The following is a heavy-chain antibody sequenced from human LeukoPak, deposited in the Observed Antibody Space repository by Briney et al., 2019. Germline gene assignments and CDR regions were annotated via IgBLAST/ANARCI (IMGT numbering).Heavy chain of an antibody. J-gene: IGHJ5*02. CDR3: ARAGGSSWYDWFDP. D-gene: IGHD6-13*01. CDR1: GGSFSGYY. CDR2: INHSGST. V-gene: IGHV4-34*01. Sequence: SETLSLTCAVYGGSFSGYYWSWIRQPPGKGLEWIGEINHSGSTNYNPSLKSRVTISVDTSKNQFSLKLSSVTAADTAVYYCARAGGSSWYDWFDPWGQGTLATVSS.